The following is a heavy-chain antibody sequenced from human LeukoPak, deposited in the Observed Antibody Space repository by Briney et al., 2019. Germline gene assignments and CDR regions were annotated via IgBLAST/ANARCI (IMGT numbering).Heavy chain of an antibody. V-gene: IGHV4-4*07. CDR3: ARDGLLGYYYYMDV. D-gene: IGHD5-18*01. CDR2: IYTSGST. CDR1: GGSISSYY. J-gene: IGHJ6*03. Sequence: SETLSLTCTVSGGSISSYYWSWIRQPAGKGLEWIGRIYTSGSTNYNPSLKSRVTMSVDTSKNQFSLKLSSETAADTAVYYCARDGLLGYYYYMDVWGKGTTVTVSS.